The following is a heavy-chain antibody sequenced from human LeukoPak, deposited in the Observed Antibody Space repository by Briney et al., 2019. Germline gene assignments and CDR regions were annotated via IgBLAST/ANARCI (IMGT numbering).Heavy chain of an antibody. CDR1: GYSISSGYY. J-gene: IGHJ6*03. D-gene: IGHD2-15*01. CDR2: IYHSGST. Sequence: SETLSLTCAVSGYSISSGYYWGWIRQPPGKGLEWIGSIYHSGSTYYNPSLKSRVTISVDTSKNQFSLKLSSVTAADTAVYYCARDRCSGGSCYHYYYYMDVWGKGTTVTVSS. CDR3: ARDRCSGGSCYHYYYYMDV. V-gene: IGHV4-38-2*02.